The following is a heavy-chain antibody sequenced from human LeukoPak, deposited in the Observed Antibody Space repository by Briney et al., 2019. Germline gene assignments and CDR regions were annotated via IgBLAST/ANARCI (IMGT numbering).Heavy chain of an antibody. CDR1: GFTFSSYG. D-gene: IGHD1-26*01. CDR3: AKDMKWEPRGEYALDY. CDR2: ISYDGSNK. J-gene: IGHJ4*02. Sequence: GGSLRLSCAASGFTFSSYGMHWVRQAPGKGLEWVAVISYDGSNKYYADSVKGRFTISRDNSKNTLYLQMNSLRAEDTAVYYCAKDMKWEPRGEYALDYWGQGTLVTVSS. V-gene: IGHV3-30*18.